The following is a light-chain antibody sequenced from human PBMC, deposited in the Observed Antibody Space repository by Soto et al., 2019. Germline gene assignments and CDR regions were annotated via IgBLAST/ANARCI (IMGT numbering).Light chain of an antibody. CDR2: DVS. Sequence: EIVLTQSPATLSLSPVERATLSCRASQSVSSYLIWYQQKPGQAPRLLIYDVSNRATGIPSRFSGSGSGTDFTLTISSLEPEDFAVYYCQQRSNWPRTFGQGTKVDIK. J-gene: IGKJ1*01. CDR3: QQRSNWPRT. V-gene: IGKV3-11*01. CDR1: QSVSSY.